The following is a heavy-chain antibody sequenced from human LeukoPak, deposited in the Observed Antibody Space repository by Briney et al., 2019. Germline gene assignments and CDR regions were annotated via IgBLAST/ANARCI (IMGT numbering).Heavy chain of an antibody. D-gene: IGHD2-15*01. V-gene: IGHV4-59*01. CDR2: IYYSGST. Sequence: SETLSLTCTVSGGSISSYYWSWIRQPPGKGLEWIGYIYYSGSTNHNPSLKSRVTISVDTSKNQFSLKLSSVTAADTAVYYCVREVVGLDVDYWGQGTLVTVSS. J-gene: IGHJ4*02. CDR1: GGSISSYY. CDR3: VREVVGLDVDY.